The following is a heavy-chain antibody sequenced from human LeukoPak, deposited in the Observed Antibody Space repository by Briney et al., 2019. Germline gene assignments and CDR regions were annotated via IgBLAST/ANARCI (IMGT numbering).Heavy chain of an antibody. CDR3: ARGQLLTMEPFDY. V-gene: IGHV4-59*01. J-gene: IGHJ4*02. Sequence: SETLSLTCTVSGGSISRYYWSWIRQPPGKGLEWIGYIYYSGSTNYNPSLKSGVTISVDTSKNQFSLKLSSVTAADTAVYYCARGQLLTMEPFDYWGQGTLVTVSS. CDR1: GGSISRYY. D-gene: IGHD2-2*01. CDR2: IYYSGST.